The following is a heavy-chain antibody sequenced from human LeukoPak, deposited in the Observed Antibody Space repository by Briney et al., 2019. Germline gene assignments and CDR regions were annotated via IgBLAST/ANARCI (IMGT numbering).Heavy chain of an antibody. CDR3: ARAQSPWAYDSSGYYRY. CDR1: GFTFSSYA. D-gene: IGHD3-22*01. V-gene: IGHV3-23*01. Sequence: GGSLRLSCAASGFTFSSYAMSWVRQAPGKGLEWVSVISGSGGSTNYADSVKGRFTISRDNSKNTLYLQMNSLRAEDTAVYYCARAQSPWAYDSSGYYRYWGQGTLVTVSS. CDR2: ISGSGGST. J-gene: IGHJ4*02.